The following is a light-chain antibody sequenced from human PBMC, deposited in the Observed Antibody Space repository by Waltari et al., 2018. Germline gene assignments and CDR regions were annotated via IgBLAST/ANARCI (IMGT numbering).Light chain of an antibody. CDR3: QQDYSYPHT. V-gene: IGKV1-6*01. J-gene: IGKJ2*01. CDR2: VAS. Sequence: AVQMTQSPSSLSASVGDRVTITCRASQDIINDLGWFQQKPGKAPKLLIYVASILPSGVPSRFSGSGSGTYFTLIISSLEPDDSATYYCQQDYSYPHTFGQGTKLEI. CDR1: QDIIND.